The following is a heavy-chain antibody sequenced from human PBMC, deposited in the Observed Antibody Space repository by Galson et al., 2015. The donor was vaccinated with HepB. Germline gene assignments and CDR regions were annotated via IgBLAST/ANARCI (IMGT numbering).Heavy chain of an antibody. D-gene: IGHD7-27*01. Sequence: SLRLSCAASGFTNYWMHWVRQAPGRGLVWVSRINSDGSSTSYADSVKGRFTISRDNAKNTLYLQMNSLRDEDTAVYYCAREGRTGEVTKAFDMWVQGTMVTVSS. J-gene: IGHJ3*02. CDR1: GFTNYW. V-gene: IGHV3-74*01. CDR3: AREGRTGEVTKAFDM. CDR2: INSDGSST.